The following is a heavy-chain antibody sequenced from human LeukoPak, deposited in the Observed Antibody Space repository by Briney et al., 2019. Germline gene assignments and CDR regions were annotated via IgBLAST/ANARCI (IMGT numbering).Heavy chain of an antibody. CDR2: MSYDGSNK. Sequence: GGSLRLSCAASGFTFSGCGMHWVRQAPGQGLEWVAVMSYDGSNKHYADSVKGRFTISRDNSKNTLYLQMNSLRAEDTAVYYCAKDLEPYSSSWYDACFDYWGQGTLVTVSS. CDR3: AKDLEPYSSSWYDACFDY. J-gene: IGHJ4*02. V-gene: IGHV3-30*18. CDR1: GFTFSGCG. D-gene: IGHD6-13*01.